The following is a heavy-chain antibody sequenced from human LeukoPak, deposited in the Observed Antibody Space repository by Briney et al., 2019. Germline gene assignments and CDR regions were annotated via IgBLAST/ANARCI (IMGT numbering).Heavy chain of an antibody. CDR2: INPNTGGT. Sequence: GASVKVSCKVSGYTFTGYYMHWVRQAPGQGLEWMGWINPNTGGTYYAEKFQGRVTMTRDTTISTAYMELTRLTSDDTAVYYCASYPRYSSSPPFDYWGQGTLVTVSS. CDR3: ASYPRYSSSPPFDY. V-gene: IGHV1-2*02. J-gene: IGHJ4*02. CDR1: GYTFTGYY. D-gene: IGHD6-6*01.